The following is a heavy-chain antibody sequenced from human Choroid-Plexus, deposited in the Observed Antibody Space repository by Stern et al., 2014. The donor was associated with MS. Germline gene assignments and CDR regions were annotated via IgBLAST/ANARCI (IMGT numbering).Heavy chain of an antibody. CDR3: AKDRQYLTYFFDH. D-gene: IGHD2/OR15-2a*01. CDR2: VSYDGSNK. V-gene: IGHV3-30*18. J-gene: IGHJ5*02. CDR1: GFTFGSCA. Sequence: VQLEESGGGVVQPGRPLRLSCVASGFTFGSCAMHWVRQAPGKGLGWVAGVSYDGSNKYYADSVKGPFTISRDNSQNTLYMQMSSLRPEDTAVYYCAKDRQYLTYFFDHWGQGSLVTVSS.